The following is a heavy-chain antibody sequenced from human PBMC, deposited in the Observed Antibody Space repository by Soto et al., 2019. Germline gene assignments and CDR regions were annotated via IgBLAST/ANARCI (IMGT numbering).Heavy chain of an antibody. CDR1: GFTFSSYG. V-gene: IGHV3-30*18. Sequence: GGSLRLSCAASGFTFSSYGMHWVRQAPGKGLEWVAVISYDGSNKYYADSVKGRFTISRDNSKNTLYLQMNSLRAEDTAVYYCAKDMKQWLTYDAFDIRGQGTMVTVSS. D-gene: IGHD6-19*01. J-gene: IGHJ3*02. CDR3: AKDMKQWLTYDAFDI. CDR2: ISYDGSNK.